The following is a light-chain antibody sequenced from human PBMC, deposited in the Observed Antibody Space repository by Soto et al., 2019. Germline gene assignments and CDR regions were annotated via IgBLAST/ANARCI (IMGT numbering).Light chain of an antibody. Sequence: DIQMTQSPSTLSASVGDRVTITCRASQSISSWLAWYQQKPGKAPKLLIYKASSLERGVPSRFSGSGSGTEFTLTISSLQPDDFATYYCQQYDSWTFGQGTKVEI. V-gene: IGKV1-5*03. CDR2: KAS. CDR1: QSISSW. J-gene: IGKJ1*01. CDR3: QQYDSWT.